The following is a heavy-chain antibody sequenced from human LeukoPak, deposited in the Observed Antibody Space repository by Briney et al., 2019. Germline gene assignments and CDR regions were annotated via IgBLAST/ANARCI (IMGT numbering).Heavy chain of an antibody. CDR3: AREPVPDYYYYYMDV. D-gene: IGHD4-17*01. J-gene: IGHJ6*03. CDR2: ISPNSGGT. CDR1: GYTFTSYY. V-gene: IGHV1-2*02. Sequence: GASVKVSCKASGYTFTSYYMHWVRQAPGQGLEWMGWISPNSGGTNYAQKFQGRVTMTRDTSISTAYMELSRLRSDDTAVYYCAREPVPDYYYYYMDVWGKGTTVTVSS.